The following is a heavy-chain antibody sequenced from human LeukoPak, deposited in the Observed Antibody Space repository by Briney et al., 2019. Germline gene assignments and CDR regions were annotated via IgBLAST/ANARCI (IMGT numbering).Heavy chain of an antibody. Sequence: SETLSLTCTVSGDSISNYYWSWIRQPPGKGLEWIGYIYYSGSTNYNPSLKSRVTISVDTSKNQFSLKLSSVTAADTAVYYCARVEGYAGSYGMDVWGQGTTVTVSS. CDR2: IYYSGST. CDR3: ARVEGYAGSYGMDV. V-gene: IGHV4-59*01. CDR1: GDSISNYY. J-gene: IGHJ6*02. D-gene: IGHD3-16*01.